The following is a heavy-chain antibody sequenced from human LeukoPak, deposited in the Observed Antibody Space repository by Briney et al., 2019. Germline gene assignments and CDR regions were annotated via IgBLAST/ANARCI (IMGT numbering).Heavy chain of an antibody. V-gene: IGHV3-23*01. CDR3: AGGTEYY. CDR2: IDGSGDST. Sequence: GGSLRLSCAASGFTCSNHSMSWIRHAPGKGLEWVSAIDGSGDSTYYVDSVKGRFTISRDNSKNTLYLQMNSLRAEDTAVHYCAGGTEYYWGQGTLVTVSS. D-gene: IGHD2-8*02. J-gene: IGHJ4*02. CDR1: GFTCSNHS.